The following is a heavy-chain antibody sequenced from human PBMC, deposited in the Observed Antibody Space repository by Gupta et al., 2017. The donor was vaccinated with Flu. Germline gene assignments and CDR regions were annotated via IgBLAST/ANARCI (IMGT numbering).Heavy chain of an antibody. CDR3: AKAQGSVAYFQH. CDR2: ISWNSGSI. D-gene: IGHD5-12*01. V-gene: IGHV3-9*01. J-gene: IGHJ1*01. Sequence: EVQLVESGGGLVQPGRSLRLSCAASGFTFDDYAMHWVRQAPGKGLEWVSGISWNSGSIGYADSVKGRFTISRDNAKNSLYLQMNSLRAEDTALYYCAKAQGSVAYFQHWGQGTLVTVSS. CDR1: GFTFDDYA.